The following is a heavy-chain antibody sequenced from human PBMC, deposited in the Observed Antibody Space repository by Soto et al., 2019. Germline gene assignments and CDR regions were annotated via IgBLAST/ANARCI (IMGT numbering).Heavy chain of an antibody. CDR3: ARTITMVRGVMTDWFDP. CDR2: ISAYNGNT. CDR1: GYTFTSYG. D-gene: IGHD3-10*01. J-gene: IGHJ5*02. V-gene: IGHV1-18*01. Sequence: ASVKVSCKASGYTFTSYGISWVRQAPGQGLEWMGWISAYNGNTNYAQKLQGRVTMTTDTSTSTAYMELRSLRSDDTAVYYCARTITMVRGVMTDWFDPWGQGTLVTVSS.